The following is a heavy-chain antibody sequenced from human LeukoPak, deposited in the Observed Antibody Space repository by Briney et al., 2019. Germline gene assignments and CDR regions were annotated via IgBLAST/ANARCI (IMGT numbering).Heavy chain of an antibody. CDR2: INHNGNVN. J-gene: IGHJ6*02. CDR3: ARGGGLDV. D-gene: IGHD3-16*01. V-gene: IGHV3-7*03. Sequence: GGSLRLSCAASGFTFSSYWMNWARQVPGKGLEWVASINHNGNVNYYVDSVKGRFTISRDNAKNSLYLQMSNLRAEDTAVYFCARGGGLDVWGQGATVTVSS. CDR1: GFTFSSYW.